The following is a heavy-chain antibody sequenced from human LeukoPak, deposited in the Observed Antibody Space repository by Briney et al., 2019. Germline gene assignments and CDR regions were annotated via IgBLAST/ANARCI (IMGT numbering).Heavy chain of an antibody. CDR3: AKFDSQQLIKGLDY. CDR2: IRYGGSNK. D-gene: IGHD5-18*01. Sequence: GSLRLCCVASGFTFSSHGMHWVRQAPGKGLEWVSFIRYGGSNKYYADSVKGRITIARDNSKNTLYLQINSLRAEDTAVYYRAKFDSQQLIKGLDYWGQATLVTVSS. J-gene: IGHJ4*02. V-gene: IGHV3-30*02. CDR1: GFTFSSHG.